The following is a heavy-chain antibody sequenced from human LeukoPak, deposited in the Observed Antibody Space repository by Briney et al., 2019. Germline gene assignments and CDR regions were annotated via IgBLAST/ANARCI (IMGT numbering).Heavy chain of an antibody. J-gene: IGHJ4*02. CDR3: ARLPGIVATIERYFDY. CDR2: IYPGDSDT. V-gene: IGHV5-51*01. Sequence: GESLKISCKGSGYSFNSYWIGWVRQMPGKGLEWMGIIYPGDSDTRYSPSFQGQVTISADKSISTAYLQCSSLKASDTAMYYCARLPGIVATIERYFDYWGQGTLVTVSS. CDR1: GYSFNSYW. D-gene: IGHD5-12*01.